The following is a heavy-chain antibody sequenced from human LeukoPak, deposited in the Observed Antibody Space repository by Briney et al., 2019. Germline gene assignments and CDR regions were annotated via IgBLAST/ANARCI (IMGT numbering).Heavy chain of an antibody. CDR2: IYYSGST. CDR3: ARQVAHYDILTGYSPFDY. J-gene: IGHJ4*02. Sequence: SETLSLTCTVSGGSISSYYWSWIRQPPGKGLEWIGYIYYSGSTNYNPSLKSRVTISVDTSKNQFSLKLSSVTAADTAVYYCARQVAHYDILTGYSPFDYRGQGTLVTVSS. CDR1: GGSISSYY. D-gene: IGHD3-9*01. V-gene: IGHV4-59*08.